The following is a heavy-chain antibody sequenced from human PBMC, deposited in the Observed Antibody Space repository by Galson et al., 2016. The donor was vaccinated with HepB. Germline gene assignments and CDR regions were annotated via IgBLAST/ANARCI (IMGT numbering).Heavy chain of an antibody. V-gene: IGHV3-74*01. D-gene: IGHD1-26*01. CDR1: GFRFSTYW. CDR3: VRDSGTYPGYYDF. Sequence: SLRLSCAASGFRFSTYWMQWVRQAPGKGLVWVSLVYSDGTTIDYADSVRGRFSISRDNSKNTMSLQMNSLRVEDMGVYYCVRDSGTYPGYYDFWGQGTLVTVSS. CDR2: VYSDGTTI. J-gene: IGHJ4*02.